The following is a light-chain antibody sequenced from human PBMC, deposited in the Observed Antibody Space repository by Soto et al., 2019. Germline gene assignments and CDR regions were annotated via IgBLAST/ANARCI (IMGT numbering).Light chain of an antibody. J-gene: IGKJ2*01. Sequence: EIVMTQSPATLSVSPGERATLSCRASQSVGSGLSWYQQKPGQAPRLLIYGASTRATGIPARFSGSGSGTEFTLTISSLQPEDYAVYYCQQYNNWPPYTFGQGTKVDIK. CDR1: QSVGSG. CDR2: GAS. V-gene: IGKV3-15*01. CDR3: QQYNNWPPYT.